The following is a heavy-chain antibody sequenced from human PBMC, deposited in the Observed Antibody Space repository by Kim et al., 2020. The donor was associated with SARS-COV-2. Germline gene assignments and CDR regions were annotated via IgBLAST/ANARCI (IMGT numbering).Heavy chain of an antibody. Sequence: SPSYADPVKGRFTISRDHSKNPLYLQRNSLRAEDTAVYYCARSEGGLVDYWGQGTLVTVSS. CDR2: SP. CDR3: ARSEGGLVDY. V-gene: IGHV3-53*01. J-gene: IGHJ4*02. D-gene: IGHD3-16*01.